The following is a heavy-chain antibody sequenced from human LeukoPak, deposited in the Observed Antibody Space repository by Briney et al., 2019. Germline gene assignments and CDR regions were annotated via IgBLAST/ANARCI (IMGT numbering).Heavy chain of an antibody. CDR1: GGSISSSSYY. Sequence: SETLSLTCTVSGGSISSSSYYWGWIRQPPGKGLEWIGEINHSGSTNYNPSLKSRVTISVDTSKNQFSLKLSSVTAADTAVYYCARLMIVLGDAFDIWGQGTMVTVSS. D-gene: IGHD3-22*01. J-gene: IGHJ3*02. CDR3: ARLMIVLGDAFDI. CDR2: INHSGST. V-gene: IGHV4-39*07.